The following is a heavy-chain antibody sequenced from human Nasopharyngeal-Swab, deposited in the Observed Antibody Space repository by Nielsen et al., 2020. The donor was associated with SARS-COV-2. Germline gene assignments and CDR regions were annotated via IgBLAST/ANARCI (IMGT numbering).Heavy chain of an antibody. D-gene: IGHD1-7*01. Sequence: ASVKVSCKASGYTFTSYDINWVRQATGQGLEWMGWMNPNSGNTGYAQKFQGRVTMTRNTSISAAYMELSSLRSEDTAVYYCARGELELYYYYGMDVWGQGTTVTVSS. CDR1: GYTFTSYD. J-gene: IGHJ6*02. CDR2: MNPNSGNT. CDR3: ARGELELYYYYGMDV. V-gene: IGHV1-8*01.